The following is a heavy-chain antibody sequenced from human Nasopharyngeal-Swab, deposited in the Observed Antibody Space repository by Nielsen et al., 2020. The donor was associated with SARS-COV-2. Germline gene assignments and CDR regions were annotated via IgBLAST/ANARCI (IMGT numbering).Heavy chain of an antibody. CDR2: INPNSGGT. D-gene: IGHD6-19*01. CDR1: GSTVTGYY. CDR3: ARDRRDSSGTHNWFDP. J-gene: IGHJ5*02. V-gene: IGHV1-2*04. Sequence: SVSVSCKAYGSTVTGYYMNWVRQAPGQGLEWMGWINPNSGGTNYAQKFQGWVTMTRDTSISTAYMELSRLRSDDTAVYYCARDRRDSSGTHNWFDPWGQGTLVTVSS.